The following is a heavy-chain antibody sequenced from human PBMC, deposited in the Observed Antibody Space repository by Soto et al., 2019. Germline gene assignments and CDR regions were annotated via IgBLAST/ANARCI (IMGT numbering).Heavy chain of an antibody. CDR3: ARYGWRYFESSGYYSGPPRDY. J-gene: IGHJ4*01. CDR2: IFHTGST. CDR1: NYSITSGFY. Sequence: SETLSLPCAVSNYSITSGFYWGWLRQPPGKGLEWIGSIFHTGSTYYQPSLKSRVTISLDTSKNHFSLTLRSVTAADTAVYYCARYGWRYFESSGYYSGPPRDYWRQGLRVTVSS. D-gene: IGHD3-22*01. V-gene: IGHV4-38-2*01.